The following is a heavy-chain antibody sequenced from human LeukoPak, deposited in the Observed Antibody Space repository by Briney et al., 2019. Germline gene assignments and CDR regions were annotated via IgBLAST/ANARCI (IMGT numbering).Heavy chain of an antibody. V-gene: IGHV3-23*01. CDR3: VKDLGDDYENAFDF. CDR2: VSGSGEST. J-gene: IGHJ3*01. D-gene: IGHD4-17*01. Sequence: GGSLRLSCEASGFAFSRYAMSWVRHPPGRGLEWVSSVSGSGESTFYAASVKRRFTISRNNSKNTVYLQMNSLRAEDTAPYYCVKDLGDDYENAFDFWGQGTLVTVSS. CDR1: GFAFSRYA.